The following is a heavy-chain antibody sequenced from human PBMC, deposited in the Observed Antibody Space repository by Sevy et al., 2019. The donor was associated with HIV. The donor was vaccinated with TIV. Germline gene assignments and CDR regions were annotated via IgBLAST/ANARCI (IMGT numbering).Heavy chain of an antibody. CDR1: GGTFSSYA. Sequence: ASVKVSCKASGGTFSSYAISWVRQAPGQGLEWMGGIIPIFGTANYAQKFQGRVTITADESTSTAYMELSSLRSEDTAVYYCARNPQGCSGGSWYHLDFWGQGTLVTVSS. D-gene: IGHD2-15*01. J-gene: IGHJ4*02. CDR2: IIPIFGTA. V-gene: IGHV1-69*13. CDR3: ARNPQGCSGGSWYHLDF.